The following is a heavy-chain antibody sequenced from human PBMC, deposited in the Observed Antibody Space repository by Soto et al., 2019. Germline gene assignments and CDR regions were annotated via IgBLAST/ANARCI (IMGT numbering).Heavy chain of an antibody. Sequence: GGSLRLSCAACGFTFNSYCIHWVRQAPGKGLEWVAVIWYDGINKYYVDSVKGRFTISRDNSKNRVYLEMNSLRADDTAVYYCARGTPYDRSGYWTYLGQGSQVAFSS. V-gene: IGHV3-33*01. CDR1: GFTFNSYC. CDR3: ARGTPYDRSGYWTY. D-gene: IGHD3-22*01. J-gene: IGHJ4*02. CDR2: IWYDGINK.